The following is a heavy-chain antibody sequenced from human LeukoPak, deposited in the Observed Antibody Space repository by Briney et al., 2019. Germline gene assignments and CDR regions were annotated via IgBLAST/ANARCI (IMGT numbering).Heavy chain of an antibody. J-gene: IGHJ4*02. D-gene: IGHD3-10*01. V-gene: IGHV4-39*01. CDR3: ARLGDYYGSGRTHDY. CDR2: IYYSGST. CDR1: GGSISSSSYY. Sequence: SETLSLTCTVSGGSISSSSYYWGWIRQPPGKGLEWIGSIYYSGSTYYNPSLKSRVTISVDTSKNQFSLKLSSVTAADTAVYYCARLGDYYGSGRTHDYWGQGTLVTVSS.